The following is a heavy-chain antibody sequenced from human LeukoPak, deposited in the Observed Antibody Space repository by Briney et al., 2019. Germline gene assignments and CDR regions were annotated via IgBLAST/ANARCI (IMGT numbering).Heavy chain of an antibody. CDR1: GYTFTGYY. J-gene: IGHJ4*02. V-gene: IGHV1-2*02. CDR2: INPNSGGT. CDR3: AREEDIVVVPAAI. Sequence: GASVKVSCKASGYTFTGYYMHWVRQAPGQGLEWMGWINPNSGGTNYAQKFQGRVTITADESTSTAYMELSSLRSEDTAVYYCAREEDIVVVPAAIWGQGTLVTVPS. D-gene: IGHD2-2*01.